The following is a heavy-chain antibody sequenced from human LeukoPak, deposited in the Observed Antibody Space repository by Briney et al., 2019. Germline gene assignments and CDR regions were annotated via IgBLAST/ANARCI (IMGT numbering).Heavy chain of an antibody. CDR2: ISYDGSNK. D-gene: IGHD2-15*01. CDR3: AKRDCSGGSCYRFDP. J-gene: IGHJ5*02. Sequence: PGGSLRLSCAASGFTFSSYGMHWVRQAPGKGLEWVAVISYDGSNKYYADSVKGRFTISRDNSKNTLYLQMNSLRAEDTAVYYCAKRDCSGGSCYRFDPWGQGTLVTVSS. V-gene: IGHV3-30*18. CDR1: GFTFSSYG.